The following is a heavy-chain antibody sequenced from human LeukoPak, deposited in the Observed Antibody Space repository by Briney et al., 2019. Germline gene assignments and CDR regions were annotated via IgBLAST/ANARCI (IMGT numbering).Heavy chain of an antibody. Sequence: PGGSLRLSCAASEFTFSSYNMNWVRQAPGKGLEWVSSISSSSKYIYYADSVKGRFTISRDNAKNSLYLQMNSLRAEDTAVYYCAREPFWSGYYCNLHFDYWGQGILVTVSS. V-gene: IGHV3-21*01. CDR3: AREPFWSGYYCNLHFDY. J-gene: IGHJ4*02. CDR2: ISSSSKYI. D-gene: IGHD3-3*01. CDR1: EFTFSSYN.